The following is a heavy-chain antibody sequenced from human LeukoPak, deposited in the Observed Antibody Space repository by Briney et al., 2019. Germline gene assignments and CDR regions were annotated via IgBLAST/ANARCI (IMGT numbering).Heavy chain of an antibody. CDR1: GFSLSTSGMC. D-gene: IGHD3-22*01. Sequence: KSGPTLVNPTQTLTLTCTFSGFSLSTSGMCVSWIRQPPGKALEWLARIDWDDDKYYSTSLKTRLTISKDTSKNQVVLTMTNMDPVDTATYYCARITLGYYYDSSGYYSPTYFDYWGQGTLVTVSS. CDR3: ARITLGYYYDSSGYYSPTYFDY. J-gene: IGHJ4*02. V-gene: IGHV2-70*11. CDR2: IDWDDDK.